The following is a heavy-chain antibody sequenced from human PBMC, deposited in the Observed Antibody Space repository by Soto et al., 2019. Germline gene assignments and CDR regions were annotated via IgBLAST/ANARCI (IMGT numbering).Heavy chain of an antibody. CDR3: ARDPGGSGGPSC. CDR2: ISAYNGNT. J-gene: IGHJ4*02. CDR1: GYTLTSYA. Sequence: ASVRVSCKASGYTLTSYAMHWVRQAPGQRLEWMGWISAYNGNTNYAQKLQGRVTMTTDTSTSTAYMELRSLRSDDTAVYYCARDPGGSGGPSCWGQGTLVTVSS. V-gene: IGHV1-18*01. D-gene: IGHD2-15*01.